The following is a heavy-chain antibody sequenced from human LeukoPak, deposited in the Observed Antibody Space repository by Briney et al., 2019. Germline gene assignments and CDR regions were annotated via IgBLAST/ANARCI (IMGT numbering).Heavy chain of an antibody. CDR3: ARGRDDDVWGSYPTCFDF. D-gene: IGHD3-16*02. Sequence: SETLSLTCTVSGGSISSGTYYWTWIRQPAGKRLEWIGRIYNSGSTSYNPSLKSRVTISMDTSKNQFSLKLNSVTAADTAVYYCARGRDDDVWGSYPTCFDFWGQGTLVTVSS. CDR1: GGSISSGTYY. CDR2: IYNSGST. V-gene: IGHV4-61*02. J-gene: IGHJ4*02.